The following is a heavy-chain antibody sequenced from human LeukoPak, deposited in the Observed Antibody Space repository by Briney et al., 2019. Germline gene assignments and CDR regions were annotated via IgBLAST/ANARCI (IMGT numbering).Heavy chain of an antibody. J-gene: IGHJ4*02. V-gene: IGHV3-30*04. Sequence: PGGSLRLSCAASGFTFSNYAMHWVRQAPGKGLEWVAVIFYDGSTKYYGDSVKGRFTISRDNSKKTLYLQMNSLRAEDTAVYYCAKSTYCSGGSCYPTFDYWGQGTLVTVSS. CDR1: GFTFSNYA. CDR2: IFYDGSTK. D-gene: IGHD2-15*01. CDR3: AKSTYCSGGSCYPTFDY.